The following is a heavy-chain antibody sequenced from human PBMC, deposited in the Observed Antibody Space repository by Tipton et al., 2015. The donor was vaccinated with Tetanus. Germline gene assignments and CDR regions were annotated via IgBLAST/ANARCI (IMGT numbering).Heavy chain of an antibody. V-gene: IGHV4-34*01. D-gene: IGHD5-12*01. CDR1: GGSFSGYY. J-gene: IGHJ6*02. Sequence: TLSLTCAVYGGSFSGYYWSWIRQPPGKGLEWIGEINHSGSTNYNPSLKSRVTISVDTSKNQFSLKLSSVTAADTAVYYCARVTGYDYYYYYGMDVWGQGTTVTVSS. CDR2: INHSGST. CDR3: ARVTGYDYYYYYGMDV.